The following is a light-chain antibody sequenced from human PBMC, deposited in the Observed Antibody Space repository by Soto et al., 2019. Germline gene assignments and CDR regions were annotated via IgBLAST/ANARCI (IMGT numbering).Light chain of an antibody. Sequence: EIVLTQSPGTLSLSPGERATLSCRASQSLTTNYLAWYQQKPGQAPRLLIYDASSRAIGIPDRFSGSGSGTYFTLTIARLEPEDFAVFYCQQGVTFGGGTKVEIK. CDR2: DAS. CDR3: QQGVT. J-gene: IGKJ4*01. CDR1: QSLTTNY. V-gene: IGKV3-20*01.